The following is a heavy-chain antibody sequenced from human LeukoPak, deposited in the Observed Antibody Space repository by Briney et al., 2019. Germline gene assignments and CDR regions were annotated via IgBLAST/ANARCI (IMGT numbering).Heavy chain of an antibody. Sequence: GGSLRLSCAASGFTFSSYAMNWVRQAPGKGLEWVSSISSTSSYIYYADSVKGRFTISRDNAKNSLYLQMNSLRAEDTAVYYCARALWSGPVYYGMDVWGQGTTVTVSS. CDR2: ISSTSSYI. CDR3: ARALWSGPVYYGMDV. CDR1: GFTFSSYA. J-gene: IGHJ6*02. V-gene: IGHV3-21*06. D-gene: IGHD3-10*01.